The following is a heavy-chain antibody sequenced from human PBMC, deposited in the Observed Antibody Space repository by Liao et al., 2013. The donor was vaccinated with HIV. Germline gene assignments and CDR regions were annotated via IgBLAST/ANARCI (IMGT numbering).Heavy chain of an antibody. V-gene: IGHV4-4*07. CDR2: IYTSGRT. CDR3: QTNGWTHHYFDY. J-gene: IGHJ4*02. Sequence: QVQLQESGPGLVKPSETLSLTCTVSGGSISSSYWSWIRQPAGKGLEWIGHIYTSGRTNYNPSLKSRVTMSVDTSKNQFSLKLSSMTAADTAVYYCQTNGWTHHYFDYWGQGTLVAAPQ. CDR1: GGSISSSY. D-gene: IGHD1-7*01.